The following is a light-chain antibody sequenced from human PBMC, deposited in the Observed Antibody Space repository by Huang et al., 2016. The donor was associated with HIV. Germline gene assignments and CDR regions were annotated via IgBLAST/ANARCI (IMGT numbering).Light chain of an antibody. CDR2: WAA. V-gene: IGKV4-1*01. CDR1: QSVLKTSNNKNC. J-gene: IGKJ1*01. CDR3: HQYYDTPQT. Sequence: DIVVTQSPDSLALSLGGGAAINCTASQSVLKTSNNKNCLSWYQLKPGQPPKLLIYWAATRESGVPDRFSGSGSGTHFTLTIASLQAEDVAVYYCHQYYDTPQTFGQGTKVEVK.